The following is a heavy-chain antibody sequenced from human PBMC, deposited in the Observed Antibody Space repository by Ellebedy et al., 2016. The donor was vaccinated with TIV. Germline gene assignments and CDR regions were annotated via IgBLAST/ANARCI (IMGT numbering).Heavy chain of an antibody. CDR3: ARAPNLWNWFDP. J-gene: IGHJ5*02. CDR2: IIPILGIA. Sequence: AASVKVSCKASGGTFSSYAISWVRQAPGQGLEWMGRIIPILGIANYAQKFQGRVTITADKSTSTAYMELSSLRSEDTAVYYCARAPNLWNWFDPWGQGTLVTVSS. CDR1: GGTFSSYA. V-gene: IGHV1-69*04. D-gene: IGHD2-21*01.